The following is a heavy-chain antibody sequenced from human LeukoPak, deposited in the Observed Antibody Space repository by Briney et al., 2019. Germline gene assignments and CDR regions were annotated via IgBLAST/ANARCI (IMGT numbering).Heavy chain of an antibody. V-gene: IGHV3-23*01. CDR2: ISGSGGST. CDR3: ARDKHYYDSSGYSPDY. D-gene: IGHD3-22*01. CDR1: GFTFSSYA. Sequence: GGSLRLSCAASGFTFSSYAMSWVRQAPGKGLEWVSAISGSGGSTYYADSVKGRFTISRDNSKNTLYLQMNSLRAEDTAVYYCARDKHYYDSSGYSPDYWGQGTLVTVSS. J-gene: IGHJ4*02.